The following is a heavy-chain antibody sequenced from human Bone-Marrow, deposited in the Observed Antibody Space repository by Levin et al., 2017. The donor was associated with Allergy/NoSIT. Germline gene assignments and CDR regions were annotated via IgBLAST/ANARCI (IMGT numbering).Heavy chain of an antibody. D-gene: IGHD3-10*01. J-gene: IGHJ3*01. CDR2: IFYSGTT. CDR3: AREDRSGSFDV. CDR1: GGSISSGGYY. V-gene: IGHV4-31*03. Sequence: NSSETLSLTCSVSGGSISSGGYYWTWIRQHPEWGLQWLGCIFYSGTTYYSPSLKSRVSISVDTSKNQFSLRLTSVTAADTAVYFCAREDRSGSFDVWGQGTVVTVCS.